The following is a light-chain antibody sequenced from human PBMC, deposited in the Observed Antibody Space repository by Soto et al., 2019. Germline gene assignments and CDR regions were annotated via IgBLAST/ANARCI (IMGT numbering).Light chain of an antibody. Sequence: EIVLTRSPATLSLSPGERATLSCRARQSFNSNYLACYQQKPCPAPRLLIYGASSRAIGIPDRFSGGGSGTDFTHTISRLEPADFAVYYCQQYGRSQYTFGQGTNLEIK. CDR3: QQYGRSQYT. V-gene: IGKV3-20*01. CDR2: GAS. CDR1: QSFNSNY. J-gene: IGKJ2*01.